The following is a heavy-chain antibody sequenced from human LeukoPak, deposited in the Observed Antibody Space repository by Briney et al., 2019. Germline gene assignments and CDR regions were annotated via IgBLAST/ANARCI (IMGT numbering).Heavy chain of an antibody. CDR3: ARGYYGSGSYYPYYHRYNWFDP. CDR1: GYTFTSYD. D-gene: IGHD3-10*01. CDR2: INTNTGNP. V-gene: IGHV7-4-1*02. Sequence: GASVKVSCKASGYTFTSYDINWVRQATGQGLEWMGWINTNTGNPTYAQGFTGRFVFSLDTSVSTAYLQISSLKAEDTAVYYCARGYYGSGSYYPYYHRYNWFDPWGQGTLVTVSS. J-gene: IGHJ5*02.